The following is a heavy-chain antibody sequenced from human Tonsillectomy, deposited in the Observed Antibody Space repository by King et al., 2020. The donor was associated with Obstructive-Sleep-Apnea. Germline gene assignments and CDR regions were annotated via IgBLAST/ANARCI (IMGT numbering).Heavy chain of an antibody. D-gene: IGHD5-24*01. Sequence: VQLQESGPGLVKPSETLSLTCTVSGGSINSYYWSWIRQTPGKGLEWIGYISYSGSTTYNPSLKSRVTISVDPSKNQFSLKLSSVTAADTAVYYCARGRVGRDGYNRFDYWGQGTLVTVSS. V-gene: IGHV4-59*01. CDR2: ISYSGST. J-gene: IGHJ4*02. CDR3: ARGRVGRDGYNRFDY. CDR1: GGSINSYY.